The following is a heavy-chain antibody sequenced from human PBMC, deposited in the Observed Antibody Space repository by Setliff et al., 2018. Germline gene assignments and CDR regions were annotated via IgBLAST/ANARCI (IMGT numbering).Heavy chain of an antibody. V-gene: IGHV4-34*01. D-gene: IGHD5-18*01. CDR1: GGSFSGYY. CDR2: INHSGST. J-gene: IGHJ6*03. CDR3: ARGGYSYGHHYYYYMDV. Sequence: SETLSLTCAVYGGSFSGYYWSWIRQPPGKGLEWIGEINHSGSTNYNPSLKSRVTISVDTSKNQFSPKLGSVAAADTAVYYCARGGYSYGHHYYYYMDVWGKGTTVTVSS.